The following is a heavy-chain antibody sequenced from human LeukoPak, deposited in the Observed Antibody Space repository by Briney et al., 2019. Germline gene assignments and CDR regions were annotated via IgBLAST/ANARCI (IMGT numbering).Heavy chain of an antibody. Sequence: GGSLRLSCAASGFTFSSFAMNWVRQAPGKGLEWLSYISVGSGTIYYADSVKGRFTISRDNARNSLYLQMSSLRAEATAVYYCARGRFSKSSNCFDPWGQGTLVTVSS. V-gene: IGHV3-48*01. CDR2: ISVGSGTI. D-gene: IGHD3-16*01. CDR1: GFTFSSFA. CDR3: ARGRFSKSSNCFDP. J-gene: IGHJ5*02.